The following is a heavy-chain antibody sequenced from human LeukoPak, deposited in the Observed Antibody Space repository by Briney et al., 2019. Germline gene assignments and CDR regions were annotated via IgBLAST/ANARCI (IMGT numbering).Heavy chain of an antibody. D-gene: IGHD2-15*01. CDR3: ARMGGSCSLDP. V-gene: IGHV4-34*01. Sequence: SETLSLTCAVYSGSFSGYYWSWIRQPPGKGLEWIGEIYHSVSTNYNPSLKSRVTISVDTSKNQFSLKLSSVTAADTAVYYCARMGGSCSLDPWGQGTLVTVSS. CDR1: SGSFSGYY. CDR2: IYHSVST. J-gene: IGHJ5*02.